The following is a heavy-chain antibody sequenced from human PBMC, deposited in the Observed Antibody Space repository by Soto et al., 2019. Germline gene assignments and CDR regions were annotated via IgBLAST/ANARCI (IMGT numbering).Heavy chain of an antibody. CDR2: ISGSGGST. Sequence: PGGSLRLSCAASGFTFSSYAMSWVRQAPGKGLEWVSAISGSGGSTYYADSVKGRFTISRDNSKNTLYLQMNSLRAEDTAVYYCAKDYYGSGSYYDSLDYWGQGTLVTVSS. J-gene: IGHJ4*02. CDR1: GFTFSSYA. V-gene: IGHV3-23*01. D-gene: IGHD3-10*01. CDR3: AKDYYGSGSYYDSLDY.